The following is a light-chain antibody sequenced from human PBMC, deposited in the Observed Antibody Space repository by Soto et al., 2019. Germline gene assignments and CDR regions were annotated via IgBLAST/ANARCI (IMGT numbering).Light chain of an antibody. J-gene: IGLJ1*01. V-gene: IGLV2-14*03. CDR3: SSYERSGAYV. Sequence: QSALTQPASVSGSPGQSITLSCTGTSGDVCGHNAVSWYQQHPGKAPKLLIYDVYNRPSGASNRFSGSKSGNTASLTISGLQAEDEADYYCSSYERSGAYVFGTGTKLTV. CDR2: DVY. CDR1: SGDVCGHNA.